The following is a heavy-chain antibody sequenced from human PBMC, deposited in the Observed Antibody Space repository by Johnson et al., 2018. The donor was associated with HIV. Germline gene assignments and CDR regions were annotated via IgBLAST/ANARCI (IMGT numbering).Heavy chain of an antibody. CDR1: EFTFSNYA. CDR2: ISYDGSSK. Sequence: QVQLVESGGGVVQPGRSLKLSCAASEFTFSNYAMHWVRQAPGKGLEWVAVISYDGSSKYYADSVKGRFTISRDNSKNTLNLQMNSLGPEDTAVYYCAKGMGLSIGELSDAFHFWGLGTVVTVSS. J-gene: IGHJ3*01. V-gene: IGHV3-30-3*01. D-gene: IGHD3-10*01. CDR3: AKGMGLSIGELSDAFHF.